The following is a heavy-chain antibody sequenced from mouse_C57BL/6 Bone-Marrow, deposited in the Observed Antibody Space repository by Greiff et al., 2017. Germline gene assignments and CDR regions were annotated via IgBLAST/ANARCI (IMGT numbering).Heavy chain of an antibody. D-gene: IGHD2-14*01. CDR1: GFTFSSYA. V-gene: IGHV5-4*03. CDR3: ARGGVPYYAMDY. J-gene: IGHJ4*01. Sequence: EVKVVESGGGLVKPGGSLKLSCAASGFTFSSYAMSWVRQTPEKRLEWVATISDGGSYTYYPDNVKGRFTISRDNAKNNLYLQMSRLKSEDTAMYYCARGGVPYYAMDYWGQGTSVTVSS. CDR2: ISDGGSYT.